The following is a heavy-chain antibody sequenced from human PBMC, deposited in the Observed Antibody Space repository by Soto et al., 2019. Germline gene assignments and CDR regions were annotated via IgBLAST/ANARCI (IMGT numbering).Heavy chain of an antibody. CDR1: GFTFSSYA. CDR2: ISGSGGST. J-gene: IGHJ3*01. CDR3: ANYQLLLSPDAFDV. V-gene: IGHV3-23*01. D-gene: IGHD2-2*01. Sequence: PGGSLRLSCAASGFTFSSYAMSLVRQAPGKGLECVSAISGSGGSTYYADSVKGRFTISRDNSKNTLYLQMNSLRAEDTAVYYCANYQLLLSPDAFDVWGQGTMVTVSS.